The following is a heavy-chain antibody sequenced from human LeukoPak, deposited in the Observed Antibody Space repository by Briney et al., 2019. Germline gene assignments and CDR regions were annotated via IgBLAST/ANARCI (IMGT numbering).Heavy chain of an antibody. CDR2: IYYSGST. CDR3: AREGTGSSSWYEVWFDP. J-gene: IGHJ5*02. D-gene: IGHD6-13*01. CDR1: GGSISSSSYY. V-gene: IGHV4-39*07. Sequence: PSETLSLTCTVSGGSISSSSYYWGWIRQPPGKRLEWIGSIYYSGSTYYNPSLKSRVTISVDRSKNQFSLKLSSVTAADTAVYYCAREGTGSSSWYEVWFDPWGQGTLVTVSS.